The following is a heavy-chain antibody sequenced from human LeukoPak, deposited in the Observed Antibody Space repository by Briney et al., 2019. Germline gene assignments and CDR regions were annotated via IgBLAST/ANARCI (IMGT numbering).Heavy chain of an antibody. CDR3: ARARVDIVSTTFYGFDY. V-gene: IGHV3-7*01. D-gene: IGHD5/OR15-5a*01. CDR2: IKQDGGQI. J-gene: IGHJ4*02. Sequence: GGSLRLSCAASEFTFSSYWMSWVRQAPGKGLEWVANIKQDGGQIYYLESVKGRFTVSRDNAKNSLYLQMNSLRAEDTAVYYCARARVDIVSTTFYGFDYWGQGTLVTVSS. CDR1: EFTFSSYW.